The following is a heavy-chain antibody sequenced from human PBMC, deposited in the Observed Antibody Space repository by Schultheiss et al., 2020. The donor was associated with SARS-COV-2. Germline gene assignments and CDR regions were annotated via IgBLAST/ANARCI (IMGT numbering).Heavy chain of an antibody. CDR2: IWYDGSNK. CDR1: GFTFSSYG. J-gene: IGHJ3*02. Sequence: GGSLRLSCAASGFTFSSYGMHWVRQAPGKGLEWVAVIWYDGSNKYYADSVKGRFTISRDNSKNTLYLQMNSLRAEDTAVYYCARDRWGGSGDAFDIWGQGTMVTVSS. CDR3: ARDRWGGSGDAFDI. V-gene: IGHV3-30*19. D-gene: IGHD2-15*01.